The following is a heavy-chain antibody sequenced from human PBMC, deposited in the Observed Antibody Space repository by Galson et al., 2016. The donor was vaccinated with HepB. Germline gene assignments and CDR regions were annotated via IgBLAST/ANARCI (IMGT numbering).Heavy chain of an antibody. CDR2: IYSGGDT. V-gene: IGHV3-66*01. Sequence: SLRLSCAASGVTVSNNYMSWVRQAPGKGLECVSLIYSGGDTYYADSVKGRFTTSRDNSKNTVYLHMNSLRAEDTAVYYCARNVPVTKFGFWGQGTLVTVSS. CDR3: ARNVPVTKFGF. D-gene: IGHD3-9*01. CDR1: GVTVSNNY. J-gene: IGHJ4*02.